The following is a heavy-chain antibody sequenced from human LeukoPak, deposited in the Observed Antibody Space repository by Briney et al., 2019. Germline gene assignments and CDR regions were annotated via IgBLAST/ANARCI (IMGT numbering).Heavy chain of an antibody. CDR2: MNPNSGNT. J-gene: IGHJ4*02. CDR1: GYTFTGYY. V-gene: IGHV1-8*02. Sequence: GASVKVSCKASGYTFTGYYMHWVRQATGQGLEWMGWMNPNSGNTGYAQKFQGRVTMTTDTSTSTAYMELRSLRSDDTAVYYCARGLPPRRNYDSSGYYSYYFDYWGQGTLVTVSS. D-gene: IGHD3-22*01. CDR3: ARGLPPRRNYDSSGYYSYYFDY.